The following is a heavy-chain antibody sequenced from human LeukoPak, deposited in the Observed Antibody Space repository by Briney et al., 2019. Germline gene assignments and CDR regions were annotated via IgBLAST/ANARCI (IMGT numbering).Heavy chain of an antibody. CDR3: AKSLDSSIAAAGYFDY. CDR2: ISGSGGNT. J-gene: IGHJ4*02. V-gene: IGHV3-23*01. CDR1: GFTFSSYA. Sequence: PGGSLRLSCAASGFTFSSYAMSWVRQAPGKGLEWVSAISGSGGNTYYADSVKGRFTISRDNSKNTLYLQMNSLRAEDTAVYYCAKSLDSSIAAAGYFDYWGQGTLVTVSS. D-gene: IGHD6-13*01.